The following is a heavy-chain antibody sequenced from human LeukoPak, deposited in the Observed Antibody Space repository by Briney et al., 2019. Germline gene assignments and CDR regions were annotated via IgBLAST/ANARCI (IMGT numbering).Heavy chain of an antibody. CDR2: ISGSGGST. V-gene: IGHV3-23*01. CDR3: AKSFYYNSGTWGIFDY. CDR1: GFTFSSYA. Sequence: GGSLRLSCAASGFTFSSYAMSWVRQAPGKGLEWVSGISGSGGSTYYADSVKGRFTISRDNSKNTLYLQMNSLRAEDTAVYYCAKSFYYNSGTWGIFDYWGERWLLTVSS. J-gene: IGHJ4*02. D-gene: IGHD3-10*01.